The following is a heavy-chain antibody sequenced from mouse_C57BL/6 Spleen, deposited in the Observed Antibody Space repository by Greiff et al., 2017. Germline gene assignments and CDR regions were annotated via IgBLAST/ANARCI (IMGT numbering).Heavy chain of an antibody. D-gene: IGHD2-1*01. CDR1: GFTFSDYY. Sequence: EVMLVESEGGLVQPGSSMKLSCTASGFTFSDYYMAWVRQVPEKGLEWVANINYDGSSTYYLDSLKSRFIISRDNAKNILYLQMSSLKSEDTATYYCARGDRNYPFAYWGQGTLVTVSA. V-gene: IGHV5-16*01. J-gene: IGHJ3*01. CDR3: ARGDRNYPFAY. CDR2: INYDGSST.